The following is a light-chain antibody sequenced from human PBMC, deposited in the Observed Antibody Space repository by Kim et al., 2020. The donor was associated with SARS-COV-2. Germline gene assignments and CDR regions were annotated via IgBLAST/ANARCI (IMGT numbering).Light chain of an antibody. CDR2: AVS. Sequence: DIQMTQSPSSLSASVGDRVTITCRATQDISNHVAWFQQKPGEAPKYLIYAVSILQSGVPSKFSGSGSGTDFTLTISSLQPEDSATYYCEHYHSYPTAFGDGTRLEIK. CDR1: QDISNH. J-gene: IGKJ5*01. V-gene: IGKV1-16*02. CDR3: EHYHSYPTA.